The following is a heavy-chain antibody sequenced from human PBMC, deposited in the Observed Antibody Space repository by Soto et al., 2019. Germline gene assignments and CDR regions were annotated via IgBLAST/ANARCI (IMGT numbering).Heavy chain of an antibody. D-gene: IGHD3-10*01. CDR2: VNPNNGDT. J-gene: IGHJ4*02. V-gene: IGHV1-8*01. CDR1: GYTFSYYD. CDR3: AKVSRKGSAIDFDY. Sequence: QVQLVQSGAELKKPGASVKVSCKASGYTFSYYDMNWVRQATGQGPEWIGWVNPNNGDTGYAQKFQGRVTLTTDISTTTAYMELTSLRSEDTAIYYCAKVSRKGSAIDFDYWGQGTLMTVSS.